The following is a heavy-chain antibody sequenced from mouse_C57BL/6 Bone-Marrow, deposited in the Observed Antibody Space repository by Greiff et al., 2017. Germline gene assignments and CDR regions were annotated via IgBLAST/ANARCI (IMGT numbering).Heavy chain of an antibody. J-gene: IGHJ2*01. CDR3: ASGTIPYYFDY. Sequence: QVQLQQPGAELVRPGSSVKLSCKASGYTFTSYWMDWVKQRPGHGLEWIGNIYPSDSETYYNPKFTDKATLTVDKSSSTAYMQLSSLTSEDSAVYYCASGTIPYYFDYWGQGTTLTVSS. CDR1: GYTFTSYW. CDR2: IYPSDSET. D-gene: IGHD2-12*01. V-gene: IGHV1-61*01.